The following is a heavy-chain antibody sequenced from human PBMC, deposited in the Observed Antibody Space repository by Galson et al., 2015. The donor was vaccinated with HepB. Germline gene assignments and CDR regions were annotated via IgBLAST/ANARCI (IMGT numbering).Heavy chain of an antibody. J-gene: IGHJ5*02. CDR2: ISSDGDNT. CDR1: GFTFSSYG. CDR3: VKPYGYNSGWYVS. D-gene: IGHD6-19*01. Sequence: SLRLSCAASGFTFSSYGMHWVRQAPGKGLEYVSSISSDGDNTYYADSVKGRFTISRDDSKNTLYLQMSSLRSEDTAIYYCVKPYGYNSGWYVSWGQGTLVTVSS. V-gene: IGHV3-64D*06.